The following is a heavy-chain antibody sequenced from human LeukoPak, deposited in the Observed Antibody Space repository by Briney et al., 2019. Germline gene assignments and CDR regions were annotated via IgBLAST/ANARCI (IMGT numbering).Heavy chain of an antibody. Sequence: SVKVSCKASGGTFSSCAISWVRQAPGQGLEWMGGIIPIFGTANYAQKFQGRVTITTDESTSTAYMELSSLRSEDTAVYYCATALNGDPEYNWFDPWGQGTLVTVSS. J-gene: IGHJ5*02. CDR3: ATALNGDPEYNWFDP. CDR1: GGTFSSCA. V-gene: IGHV1-69*05. CDR2: IIPIFGTA. D-gene: IGHD7-27*01.